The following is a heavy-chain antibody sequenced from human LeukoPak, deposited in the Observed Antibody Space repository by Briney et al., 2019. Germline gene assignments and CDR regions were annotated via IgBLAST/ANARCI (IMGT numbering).Heavy chain of an antibody. CDR2: MNPNSGNT. CDR1: GYTFTSYD. Sequence: ASVKVSCKASGYTFTSYDLNWVRQATGQGLEWMGWMNPNSGNTGYAQKFQGRVTMTRNTSISTAYMELSSLRSEDTAVYYCARVRYCSGGSCRRRANWFDPWGQGTLVTVSS. V-gene: IGHV1-8*01. J-gene: IGHJ5*02. D-gene: IGHD2-15*01. CDR3: ARVRYCSGGSCRRRANWFDP.